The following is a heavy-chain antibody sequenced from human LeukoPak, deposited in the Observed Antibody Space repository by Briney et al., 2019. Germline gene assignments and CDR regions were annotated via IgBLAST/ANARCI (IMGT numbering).Heavy chain of an antibody. J-gene: IGHJ6*02. CDR1: GFIFSNYG. D-gene: IGHD2-2*01. CDR3: AKRYCSSASCRSGMDV. CDR2: IRSDGTKT. V-gene: IGHV3-30*02. Sequence: GGSLRLSCVASGFIFSNYGMHWVRQAPGKGLEWVALIRSDGTKTYYADSVEGRFTISRDNSKNTLYLQMYSLGADDTAVYYCAKRYCSSASCRSGMDVWGQGTTVTVSS.